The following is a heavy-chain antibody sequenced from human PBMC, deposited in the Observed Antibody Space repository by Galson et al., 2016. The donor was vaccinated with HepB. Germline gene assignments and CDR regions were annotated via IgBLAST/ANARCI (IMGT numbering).Heavy chain of an antibody. CDR1: GFTFSNYS. CDR2: ISRSSSTI. D-gene: IGHD4-17*01. J-gene: IGHJ4*02. V-gene: IGHV3-48*04. Sequence: SLRLSCAASGFTFSNYSMNWVRQAPGKGLEWVSYISRSSSTINYADSVKGRFTIYRDNAKNSLYPQMDSLRAEDTAVYYCARVGGYGALASYWGQGTLVTVSS. CDR3: ARVGGYGALASY.